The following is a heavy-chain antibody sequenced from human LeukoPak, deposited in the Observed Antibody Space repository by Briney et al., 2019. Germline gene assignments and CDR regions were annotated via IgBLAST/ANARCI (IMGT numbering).Heavy chain of an antibody. CDR3: ATELDSSGPFDY. CDR2: INPSGGST. Sequence: GASVKVSCKASGYTFTSYYMHWVRQAPGQGLEWMGIINPSGGSTIYAQKFQGRVTMTEDTSTDTAYMELSSLRSEDTAVYYCATELDSSGPFDYWGQGTLVTVSS. CDR1: GYTFTSYY. J-gene: IGHJ4*02. D-gene: IGHD3-22*01. V-gene: IGHV1-46*01.